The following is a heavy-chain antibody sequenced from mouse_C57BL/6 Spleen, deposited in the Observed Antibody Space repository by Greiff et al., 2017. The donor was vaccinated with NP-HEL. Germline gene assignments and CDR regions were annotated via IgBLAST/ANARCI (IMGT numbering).Heavy chain of an antibody. J-gene: IGHJ4*01. D-gene: IGHD2-4*01. CDR2: IYPRSGNT. CDR1: GYTFTSYG. Sequence: QVQLQQSGAELARPGASVKLSCKASGYTFTSYGISWVKQRTGQGLEWIGEIYPRSGNTYYNEKFKGKATLTADKSSSTAYMELRSLTSEDSAVYFCARYDYYYYAMDYWGQGTSVTVSS. CDR3: ARYDYYYYAMDY. V-gene: IGHV1-81*01.